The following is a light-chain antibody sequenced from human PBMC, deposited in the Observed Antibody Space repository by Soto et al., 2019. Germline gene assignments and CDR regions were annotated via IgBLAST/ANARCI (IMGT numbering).Light chain of an antibody. J-gene: IGLJ1*01. V-gene: IGLV2-23*03. CDR1: SSDVGSYNL. Sequence: QSALTQPASVSGSPGQSITISCTGTSSDVGSYNLVSWYQQHPGKAPKLMIYEGSKRPSGDSNRFSGSKAGNTASLTISGLQAEDEADYYCCSYAGSSTFANYVFGTGTKVTVL. CDR2: EGS. CDR3: CSYAGSSTFANYV.